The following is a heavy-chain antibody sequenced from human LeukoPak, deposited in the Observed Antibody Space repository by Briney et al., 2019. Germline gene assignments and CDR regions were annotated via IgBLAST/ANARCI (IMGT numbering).Heavy chain of an antibody. CDR3: ARHSGYDSPHPDAFDI. D-gene: IGHD5-12*01. CDR1: GFTFSSYW. Sequence: GGSLRLSCAASGFTFSSYWMSWVRQAPGKGLEWVANIKQDGSEKYYVDSVKGRFTISRDNAKNSLYLQMNSLRAEDTAVYYCARHSGYDSPHPDAFDIWGQGTMVTVSS. CDR2: IKQDGSEK. V-gene: IGHV3-7*01. J-gene: IGHJ3*02.